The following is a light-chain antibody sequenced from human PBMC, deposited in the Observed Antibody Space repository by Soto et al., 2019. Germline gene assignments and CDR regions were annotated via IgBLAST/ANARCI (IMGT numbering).Light chain of an antibody. CDR2: GAS. J-gene: IGKJ1*01. Sequence: ELVLTQSPGTLSLSPGERATLSCRAGQSVDSSYLAWYQQKPGQAPRLLIYGASSRATGIPGRFSGSGSGTDFTLTISRLAPEDFAVYYCQEYGDSSWTFGQGTRVEIK. CDR1: QSVDSSY. V-gene: IGKV3-20*01. CDR3: QEYGDSSWT.